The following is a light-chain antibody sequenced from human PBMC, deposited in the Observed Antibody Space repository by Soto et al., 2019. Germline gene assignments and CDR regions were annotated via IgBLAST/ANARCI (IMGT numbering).Light chain of an antibody. Sequence: DIQMTQSPSTLSGSVGDRVTITCRASQTISSCLAWYQQKPGKAPKLQIYKVSTLKSGVPSRFSRSGSGTEFTHTISSRQPDDFATYYCQRSSSNSEAFDQGNKVELK. CDR1: QTISSC. V-gene: IGKV1-5*03. CDR3: QRSSSNSEA. J-gene: IGKJ1*01. CDR2: KVS.